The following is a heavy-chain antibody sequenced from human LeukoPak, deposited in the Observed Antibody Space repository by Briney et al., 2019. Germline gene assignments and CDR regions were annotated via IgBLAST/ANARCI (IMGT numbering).Heavy chain of an antibody. CDR3: ARMGIYGDFYYFDY. D-gene: IGHD4-17*01. V-gene: IGHV4-31*03. CDR2: IYYSGST. J-gene: IGHJ4*02. Sequence: SQTLSLTCTVSGGSISSGGYYWSWIRQHPGKGLEWIGYIYYSGSTYYNPSLKSRVTISVDTSKNQFSLKLSSVTAADTAVYYCARMGIYGDFYYFDYWGQGTLVTVSS. CDR1: GGSISSGGYY.